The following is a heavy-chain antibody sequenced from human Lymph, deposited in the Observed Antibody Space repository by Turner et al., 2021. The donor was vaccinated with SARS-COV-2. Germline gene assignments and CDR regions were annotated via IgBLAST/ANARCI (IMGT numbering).Heavy chain of an antibody. CDR3: ATVLWSGGSCYYYGMDV. J-gene: IGHJ6*02. Sequence: QVQLVQSGAEVKKPGASMKVSCKVSGYTLTELSMHWVRQAPGKGLEWVGGFDPEDGETIYAQKFQGRVTMTEDTSTDTAYMELSSLRSEDTAVYYCATVLWSGGSCYYYGMDVWGQGTTVTVSS. CDR2: FDPEDGET. D-gene: IGHD2-15*01. V-gene: IGHV1-24*01. CDR1: GYTLTELS.